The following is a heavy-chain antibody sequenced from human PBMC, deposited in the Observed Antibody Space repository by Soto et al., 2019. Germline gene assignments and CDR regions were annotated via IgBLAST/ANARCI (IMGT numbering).Heavy chain of an antibody. CDR1: GFTFSIYA. V-gene: IGHV3-30*18. Sequence: PGGSLRLSCAASGFTFSIYAMTWVRQAPGKGLEWVSVISYGGSNIYYADSVKGRFTISRDNSKYTLFLQMNSLRAEDTAVYYCAKDKVVATIEVVYMDVWGQGTTVTVSS. D-gene: IGHD5-12*01. CDR2: ISYGGSNI. CDR3: AKDKVVATIEVVYMDV. J-gene: IGHJ6*02.